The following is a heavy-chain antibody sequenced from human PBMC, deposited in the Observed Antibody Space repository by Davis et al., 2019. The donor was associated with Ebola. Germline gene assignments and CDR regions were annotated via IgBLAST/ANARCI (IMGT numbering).Heavy chain of an antibody. Sequence: SETLSLTCTVATGSINSDDYYWGWIRQPPGKGREWSANIVGSGITYYNPSLKRRVTISVDTSKNQFSLKLISVTAADTAVYYCACGPSSGWNLDAVNIWSQGTMVTVSS. CDR3: ACGPSSGWNLDAVNI. J-gene: IGHJ3*02. CDR2: IVGSGIT. D-gene: IGHD6-19*01. CDR1: TGSINSDDYY. V-gene: IGHV4-39*01.